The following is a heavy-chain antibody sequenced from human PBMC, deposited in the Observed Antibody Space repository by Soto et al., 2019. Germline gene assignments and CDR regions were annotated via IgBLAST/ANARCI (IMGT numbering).Heavy chain of an antibody. J-gene: IGHJ4*02. V-gene: IGHV3-9*01. CDR1: GFTFDDYA. Sequence: GGSLRLSCAASGFTFDDYAMHWVRQAPGKGLEWVSGISWNSGSIGYADSVKGRFTISRDSAKNSLYLQMNSLRAEDTALYYCAKDLNYGSGSSYDYWGQGTLVTVSS. CDR3: AKDLNYGSGSSYDY. CDR2: ISWNSGSI. D-gene: IGHD3-10*01.